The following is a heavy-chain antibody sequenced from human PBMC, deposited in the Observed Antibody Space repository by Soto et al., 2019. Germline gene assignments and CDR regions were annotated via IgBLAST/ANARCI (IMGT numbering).Heavy chain of an antibody. J-gene: IGHJ6*02. Sequence: GGSLRLSCVASGFSFNPYVMAWVRQAPGKGLEWVSAISYDGSNKYYADSVKGRFTISRDNSKNTLYLQMNSLRAEDTAVYYCASSEEYCSSTSCYVGDYYYYGMDVWGQGTTVTVSS. CDR2: ISYDGSNK. V-gene: IGHV3-30*03. CDR1: GFSFNPYV. CDR3: ASSEEYCSSTSCYVGDYYYYGMDV. D-gene: IGHD2-2*01.